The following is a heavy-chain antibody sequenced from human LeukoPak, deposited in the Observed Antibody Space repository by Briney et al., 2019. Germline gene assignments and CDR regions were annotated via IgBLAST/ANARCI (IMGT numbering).Heavy chain of an antibody. Sequence: PGGSLRLSCAASGFSFSSYWMTWVRQAPGKGLEWVANIKQEGSEKYYVGSVKGRFTISRDNAKNSLYLQMNNLRVEDTAVYYCAYTSGYDFSSYYYYYMDVWGKGTTVTVSS. CDR1: GFSFSSYW. J-gene: IGHJ6*03. V-gene: IGHV3-7*01. D-gene: IGHD5-12*01. CDR2: IKQEGSEK. CDR3: AYTSGYDFSSYYYYYMDV.